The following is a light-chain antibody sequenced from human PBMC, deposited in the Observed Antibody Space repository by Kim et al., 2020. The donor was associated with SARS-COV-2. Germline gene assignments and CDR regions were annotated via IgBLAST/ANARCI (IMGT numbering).Light chain of an antibody. CDR3: QAYDSRLSAVI. V-gene: IGLV1-40*01. CDR1: SSNIGGGYD. CDR2: RHN. J-gene: IGLJ2*01. Sequence: QRVVISCAGSSSNIGGGYDLHWYQQHSGRAPKLLIYRHNHRPSGVPDRFSGSKSGTSASLAINGLQADDEADYYCQAYDSRLSAVIFGGGTQLTVL.